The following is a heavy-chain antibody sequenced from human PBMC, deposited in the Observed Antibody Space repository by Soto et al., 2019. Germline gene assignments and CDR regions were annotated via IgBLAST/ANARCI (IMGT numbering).Heavy chain of an antibody. CDR3: GRGSAVADYCIDY. J-gene: IGHJ4*02. CDR1: GFTFGRYW. V-gene: IGHV3-7*01. Sequence: PVGDLRLSCAASGFTFGRYWMSGVRQAPGAGLEGVANIKHDGSEKYYADPLKRRFTTSRDNAKNSLHLQINSLTAEDTALYYGGRGSAVADYCIDYWGKGTMVTVSS. D-gene: IGHD6-19*01. CDR2: IKHDGSEK.